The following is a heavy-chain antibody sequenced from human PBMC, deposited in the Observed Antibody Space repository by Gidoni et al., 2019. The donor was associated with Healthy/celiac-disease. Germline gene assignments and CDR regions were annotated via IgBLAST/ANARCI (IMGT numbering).Heavy chain of an antibody. J-gene: IGHJ3*02. V-gene: IGHV3-23*01. CDR3: AKEIAAAPGAFDI. CDR1: GFTFSSYA. Sequence: EVQLLESGGGSVQPGGSLRLSCAASGFTFSSYAISWVRQAPGKGLEWVSAISGSGGSTYYADSVKCRFTISRDNSKNTLYLQRNSLRAEDTAVYYCAKEIAAAPGAFDIWGQGTMVTVSS. CDR2: ISGSGGST. D-gene: IGHD6-13*01.